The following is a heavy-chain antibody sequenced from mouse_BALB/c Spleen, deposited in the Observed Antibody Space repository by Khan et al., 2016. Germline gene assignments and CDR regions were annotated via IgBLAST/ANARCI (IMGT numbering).Heavy chain of an antibody. CDR3: ASTLLWGNANTFGFAY. CDR1: GFTFSNYG. CDR2: ITSGGSFT. D-gene: IGHD2-10*01. V-gene: IGHV5-6*01. J-gene: IGHJ3*01. Sequence: EVELVESGGDLVKPGGSLKLSCAASGFTFSNYGMSWVRQTPDKRLEWVATITSGGSFTYFPDSVKGRFTISRDNAKNTLYLQMSSLRSEDSAMYYCASTLLWGNANTFGFAYWGQGTLVTVSA.